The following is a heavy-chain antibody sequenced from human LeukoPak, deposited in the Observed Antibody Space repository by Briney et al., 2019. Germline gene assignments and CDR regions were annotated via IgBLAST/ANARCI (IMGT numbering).Heavy chain of an antibody. D-gene: IGHD5-18*01. CDR2: ISSSSTI. V-gene: IGHV3-48*04. Sequence: QSGGSLRLSCAASGFTFSSYSMNWVRQAPGKGLEWVSYISSSSTIYYADSVKGRFTISRDNAKNSLYLQMNSLRAEDTAVYYCARVRGEWIQLWFGFDYWGQGTLVTVSS. J-gene: IGHJ4*02. CDR3: ARVRGEWIQLWFGFDY. CDR1: GFTFSSYS.